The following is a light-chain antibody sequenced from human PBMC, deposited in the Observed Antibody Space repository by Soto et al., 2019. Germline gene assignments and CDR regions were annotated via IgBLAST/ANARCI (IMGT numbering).Light chain of an antibody. CDR2: KDT. CDR3: YSAADNKMGV. Sequence: SYELTQPSSVSVSPGQTARITCSGDLLAKKYARWFQQKPGQAPVMLIYKDTERSSGTPTRFSGSTSGTTVTLTITGAQLEDEADYYCYSAADNKMGVFGGGTQLTVL. V-gene: IGLV3-27*01. CDR1: LLAKKY. J-gene: IGLJ2*01.